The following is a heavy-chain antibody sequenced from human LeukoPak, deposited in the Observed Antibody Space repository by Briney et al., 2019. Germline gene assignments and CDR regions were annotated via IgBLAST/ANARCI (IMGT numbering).Heavy chain of an antibody. D-gene: IGHD2-15*01. J-gene: IGHJ6*03. CDR3: ARILVVAATSGYYYYYMDA. Sequence: GESLKISCKGSGYSFTSYWIGWVRQMPGKGLEWMGIIYPGDSDTRYSPSFQGQVTISADKSISTAYLQWSSLKASDTAMYYCARILVVAATSGYYYYYMDAWGKGTTVTVSS. V-gene: IGHV5-51*01. CDR2: IYPGDSDT. CDR1: GYSFTSYW.